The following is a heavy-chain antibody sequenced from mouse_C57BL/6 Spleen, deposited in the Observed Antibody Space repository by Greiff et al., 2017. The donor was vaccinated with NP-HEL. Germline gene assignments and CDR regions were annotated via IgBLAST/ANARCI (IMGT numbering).Heavy chain of an antibody. J-gene: IGHJ2*01. CDR2: ISSGGSYT. Sequence: EVMLVESGGDLVKPGGSLKLSCAASGFTFSSYGMSWVRQTPDKRLEWVATISSGGSYTYYPDSVKGRFTISRDNAKNTLYLQMSSLKSEDTAMYYCARHKTAQATPGYFDYWGQGTTLTVSS. CDR1: GFTFSSYG. V-gene: IGHV5-6*01. CDR3: ARHKTAQATPGYFDY. D-gene: IGHD3-2*02.